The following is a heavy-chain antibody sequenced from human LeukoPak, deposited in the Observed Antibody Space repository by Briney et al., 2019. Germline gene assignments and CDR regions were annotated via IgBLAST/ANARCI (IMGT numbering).Heavy chain of an antibody. D-gene: IGHD3-3*01. Sequence: GASVKVSCKASGYTFTSYSISWVRQAPGQGLEWMGWISAYNGNTNYAQKLQARVTMTTDTSTSTAYMELRSLRSDDTAVYYCARDYDFWSGPHENYGMDVWGQGTTVTVSS. CDR2: ISAYNGNT. CDR3: ARDYDFWSGPHENYGMDV. J-gene: IGHJ6*02. CDR1: GYTFTSYS. V-gene: IGHV1-18*01.